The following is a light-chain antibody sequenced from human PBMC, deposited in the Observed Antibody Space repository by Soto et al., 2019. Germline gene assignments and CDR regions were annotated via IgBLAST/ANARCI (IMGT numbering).Light chain of an antibody. V-gene: IGKV1-39*01. CDR2: AAY. CDR1: QSISSY. CDR3: QQSYSTPRT. Sequence: IQLTQSPSTLSASVGDRVTITCRASQSISSYLNWYQQKPGKAHKLLIYAAYSLQSGVQSRFSGSGSGTDFTLTISSLQPEDFATYYCQQSYSTPRTFGQGTKVDIK. J-gene: IGKJ1*01.